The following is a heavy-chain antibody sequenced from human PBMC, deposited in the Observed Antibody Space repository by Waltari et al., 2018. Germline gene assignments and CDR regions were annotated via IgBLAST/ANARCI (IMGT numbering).Heavy chain of an antibody. Sequence: QVQLQESGPGLVKPSETLSLTCAVSGYSISSGYYWGWIRQPPGKGLEWIGSIYHSGSTYYNPARKSRVTISVDTSKNQCSLKLSSVTAADTAVYYCARGIGGVIAVSAFDIWGQGTMVTVSS. V-gene: IGHV4-38-2*01. CDR3: ARGIGGVIAVSAFDI. CDR1: GYSISSGYY. CDR2: IYHSGST. J-gene: IGHJ3*02. D-gene: IGHD3-16*02.